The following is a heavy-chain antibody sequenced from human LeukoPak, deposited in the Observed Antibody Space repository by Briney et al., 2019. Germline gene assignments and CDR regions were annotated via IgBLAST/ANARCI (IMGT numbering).Heavy chain of an antibody. D-gene: IGHD3-16*01. Sequence: GGSLRLSCVASGFPFSSYWMTWVRQAPGKGLEWVATISYDERGKHYADSVQGRFTISRDNSKSVLYLQLDYLRPEDTAVYYCSTDGTPKFEHWGQGTLVTVSS. J-gene: IGHJ1*01. CDR1: GFPFSSYW. CDR3: STDGTPKFEH. CDR2: ISYDERGK. V-gene: IGHV3-30*03.